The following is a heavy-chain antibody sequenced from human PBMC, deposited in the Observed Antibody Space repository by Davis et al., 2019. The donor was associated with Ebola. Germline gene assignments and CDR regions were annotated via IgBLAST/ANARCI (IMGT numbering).Heavy chain of an antibody. CDR1: GFTFSSYS. CDR3: AREREQQLVKYYYGRDV. Sequence: GESLKISCAASGFTFSSYSMNWVRQAPGKGLEWVSCISSSSSYIYYADSVKGRFTLSRDNAKNSVYLQMNSLRAEDTAVYYCAREREQQLVKYYYGRDVWGLGTTVTVSS. CDR2: ISSSSSYI. V-gene: IGHV3-21*06. J-gene: IGHJ6*02. D-gene: IGHD6-13*01.